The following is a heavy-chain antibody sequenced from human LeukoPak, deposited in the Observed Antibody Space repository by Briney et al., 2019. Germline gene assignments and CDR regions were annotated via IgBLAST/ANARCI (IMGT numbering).Heavy chain of an antibody. CDR3: ARVRGSPWRYFDY. CDR2: IYYSGST. J-gene: IGHJ4*02. CDR1: GGSISSGDYY. Sequence: SETLSLTCTVSGGSISSGDYYWGWIRQPPGKGLEWIGSIYYSGSTYYNPSLKSRVTISVDTSKNQFSLKLSSVTAADTAVYYCARVRGSPWRYFDYWGQGTLVTVSS. D-gene: IGHD3-10*01. V-gene: IGHV4-39*07.